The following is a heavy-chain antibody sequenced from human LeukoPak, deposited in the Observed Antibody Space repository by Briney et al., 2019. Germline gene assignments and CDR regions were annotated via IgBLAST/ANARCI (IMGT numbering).Heavy chain of an antibody. CDR3: ARGGAGYSGYRYFYSFDY. CDR1: GYTFNDYH. D-gene: IGHD5-12*01. CDR2: INPNSGGT. V-gene: IGHV1-2*02. Sequence: GASVKVSCKASGYTFNDYHIHWVRQAPGQGLEWLGWINPNSGGTNSAQRFQGRVTMTRDTSISTAYLDLSRLTSDDTAVYYCARGGAGYSGYRYFYSFDYWGQGTLVTVSS. J-gene: IGHJ4*02.